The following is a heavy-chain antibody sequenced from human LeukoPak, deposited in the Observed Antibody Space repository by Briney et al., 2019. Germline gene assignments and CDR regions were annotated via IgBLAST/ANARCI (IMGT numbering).Heavy chain of an antibody. CDR1: GFTFSSYS. CDR2: ISSSSSYI. D-gene: IGHD6-19*01. CDR3: ARAHSGGLFDY. J-gene: IGHJ4*02. Sequence: GGSLRLSCAASGFTFSSYSMNWVRQAPGKGLEWVSSISSSSSYIYYADSVEGRFTISRDNAKNSLYLQMNSLRAEDTAVYYCARAHSGGLFDYWGQGTLVTVSS. V-gene: IGHV3-21*01.